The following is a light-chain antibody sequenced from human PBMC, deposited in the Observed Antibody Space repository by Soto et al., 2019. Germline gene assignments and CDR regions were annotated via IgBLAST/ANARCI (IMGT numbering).Light chain of an antibody. CDR3: SSYTSSSKEV. CDR1: SSDVGSYNY. CDR2: EVS. J-gene: IGLJ1*01. Sequence: QSVLTQPASVSGSPGQSITISCTGTSSDVGSYNYVSWYQQHPGKAPKLMIYEVSNRPSGVSNRFSGSKSGNTASLTISGLQAEDEADYYCSSYTSSSKEVFGTGTKLTVL. V-gene: IGLV2-14*01.